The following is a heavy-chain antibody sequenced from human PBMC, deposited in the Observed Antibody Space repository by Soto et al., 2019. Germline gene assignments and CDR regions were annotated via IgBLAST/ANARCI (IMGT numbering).Heavy chain of an antibody. CDR1: GYSFSTYW. CDR3: ARQGFIAARVIDY. Sequence: GESLKISCKGSGYSFSTYWIGWVRQMPGKGLEWMGIIYPGDSETRYSPSFQGQITISADKSISTAYLQWSSLKASDTAMYYCARQGFIAARVIDYWGQGTLVTVSS. CDR2: IYPGDSET. D-gene: IGHD6-6*01. J-gene: IGHJ4*02. V-gene: IGHV5-51*01.